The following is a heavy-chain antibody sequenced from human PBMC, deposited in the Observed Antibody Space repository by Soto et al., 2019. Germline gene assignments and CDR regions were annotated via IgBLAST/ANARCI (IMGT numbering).Heavy chain of an antibody. CDR3: ARDGSGGRYYYCGMDV. Sequence: QVQLVQSGAEVKKPGASVKVSCKASGYTFTSYGISWVRQAPGQGLEGMGWISAYNGNTNYAQKLQGRVTMTTDTATSTAYMELRSLRSDDTAVYYCARDGSGGRYYYCGMDVWGQGTTVTVSS. J-gene: IGHJ6*02. V-gene: IGHV1-18*04. CDR1: GYTFTSYG. CDR2: ISAYNGNT. D-gene: IGHD6-19*01.